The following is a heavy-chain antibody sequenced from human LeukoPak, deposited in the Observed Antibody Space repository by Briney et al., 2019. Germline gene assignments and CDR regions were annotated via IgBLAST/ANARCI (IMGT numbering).Heavy chain of an antibody. Sequence: PSGTLSLTCTVSGGSISTNYWSWIRQPPGKGLEWIGYVYYSGSTNYKPSLKSRVTISVDTSKNQFSLKLTSVTAADTAVYYCARDGSGRYYFDYWGQGTLVTVSS. J-gene: IGHJ4*02. V-gene: IGHV4-59*01. CDR1: GGSISTNY. D-gene: IGHD3-10*01. CDR2: VYYSGST. CDR3: ARDGSGRYYFDY.